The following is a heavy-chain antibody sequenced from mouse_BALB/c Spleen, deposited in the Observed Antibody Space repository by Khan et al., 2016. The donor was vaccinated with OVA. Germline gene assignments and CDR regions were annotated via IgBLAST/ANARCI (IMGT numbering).Heavy chain of an antibody. J-gene: IGHJ4*01. CDR1: GYSITSDYA. V-gene: IGHV3-2*02. Sequence: QLEESGPGLVKPSQSLSLTCTVTGYSITSDYAWNWIRQFPGNKLEWLGYISYSGGTNYNPSLKSRISITRDTSKNQFFLQLNSVTTEDTATYYWARDGSRHHYAMEYWGQGTSVTVSS. CDR2: ISYSGGT. CDR3: ARDGSRHHYAMEY. D-gene: IGHD2-3*01.